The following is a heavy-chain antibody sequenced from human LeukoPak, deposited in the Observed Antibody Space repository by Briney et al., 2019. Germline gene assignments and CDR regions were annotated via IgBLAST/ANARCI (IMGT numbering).Heavy chain of an antibody. D-gene: IGHD4-23*01. CDR3: ARSGVVTVIRDNCFDP. J-gene: IGHJ5*02. V-gene: IGHV3-21*01. CDR1: GFTFSSYW. Sequence: GGSLRLSCAASGFTFSSYWMHWVRQAPGKGLEWVSSISTSGSYIYYADSLKGRFTISRDNAKNSLFLQMNSLRAEDTAVYYCARSGVVTVIRDNCFDPWGQGTLVTVSS. CDR2: ISTSGSYI.